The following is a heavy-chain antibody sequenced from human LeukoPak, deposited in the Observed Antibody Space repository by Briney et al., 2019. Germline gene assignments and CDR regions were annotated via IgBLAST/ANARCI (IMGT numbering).Heavy chain of an antibody. J-gene: IGHJ4*02. CDR1: GYTFPSYV. V-gene: IGHV1-18*01. D-gene: IGHD2-2*01. CDR3: ARVGCSSTSCYYDYFDY. CDR2: ISPYNGNT. Sequence: APVKVSCKASGYTFPSYVISWGHQPPGKGLEWMEWISPYNGNTNYAQKLQGRVTMTTDTSTSTAYMELRSLRSDDTAVYYCARVGCSSTSCYYDYFDYWGQGTLVTVSS.